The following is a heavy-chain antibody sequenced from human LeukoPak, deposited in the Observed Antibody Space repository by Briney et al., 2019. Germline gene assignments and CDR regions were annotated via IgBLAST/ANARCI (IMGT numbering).Heavy chain of an antibody. CDR2: ISSSSSTI. J-gene: IGHJ4*02. Sequence: GGSLRLSCAASGFTFSSYSMNWVRQAPGKGLEWVSYISSSSSTIHYADSVKGRFTISRDNAKNSLYLQMNSLRAEDTAVYYCGRRGGGYSSGWAFDYWGQGTLVTVSS. V-gene: IGHV3-48*04. CDR3: GRRGGGYSSGWAFDY. D-gene: IGHD6-19*01. CDR1: GFTFSSYS.